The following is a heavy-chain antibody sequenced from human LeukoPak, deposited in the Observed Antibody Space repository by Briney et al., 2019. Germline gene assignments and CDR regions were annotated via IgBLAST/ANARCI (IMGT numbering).Heavy chain of an antibody. CDR2: IYSSGST. CDR3: ARGLESCSSGSCFKD. J-gene: IGHJ4*02. D-gene: IGHD2-15*01. V-gene: IGHV3-53*01. Sequence: PGGSLRLSCAASGFIVSSNYMSWVRRAPGKGLEWVSLIYSSGSTYYTASVKGRFTISRDHSKNTLYLQMNSLRAEDAALYYCARGLESCSSGSCFKDWGQGTLVTVSS. CDR1: GFIVSSNY.